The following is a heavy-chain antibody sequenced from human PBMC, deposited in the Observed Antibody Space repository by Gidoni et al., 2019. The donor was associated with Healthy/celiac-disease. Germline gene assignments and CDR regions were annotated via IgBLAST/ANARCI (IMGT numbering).Heavy chain of an antibody. CDR1: GFTFSSHS. Sequence: EVQLVESGGGLVKPGGSLRLSGAASGFTFSSHSMTWVRQAPGKGLEWVSSIRSSSSYIYYANAVKGRFTISRDNAKNSLYLQMNSLRAEDTAVYYCARRSRDRTMVRGVALYYYGMDVWGQGTTVTVSS. D-gene: IGHD3-10*01. J-gene: IGHJ6*02. CDR2: IRSSSSYI. CDR3: ARRSRDRTMVRGVALYYYGMDV. V-gene: IGHV3-21*01.